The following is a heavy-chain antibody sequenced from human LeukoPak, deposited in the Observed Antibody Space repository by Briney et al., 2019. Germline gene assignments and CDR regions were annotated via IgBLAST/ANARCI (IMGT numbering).Heavy chain of an antibody. D-gene: IGHD6-19*01. CDR2: ISSNGGSI. J-gene: IGHJ2*01. CDR1: GFTFSDYA. V-gene: IGHV3-64*01. CDR3: ARDTCGCGSGWHLYWYFDL. Sequence: GGSLRLSCGASGFTFSDYAMHWVRQAPGKELEYVSAISSNGGSIHYANSVKGRFTISRDNSKNTLYLQMDSLRAEDMAVYYCARDTCGCGSGWHLYWYFDLWGRGTLVTVSS.